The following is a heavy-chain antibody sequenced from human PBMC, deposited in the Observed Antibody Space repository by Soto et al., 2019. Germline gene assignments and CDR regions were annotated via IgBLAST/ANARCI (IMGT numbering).Heavy chain of an antibody. J-gene: IGHJ4*02. V-gene: IGHV4-31*03. CDR3: ARGRSSSWYFDY. CDR2: IYYSGST. D-gene: IGHD6-13*01. Sequence: QVQLQESGPGLVKPSQTLSLTCTVSGGSISSGGYYWSWIRQHPGKGLEWIGYIYYSGSTYYNPSLKSRVTISVDTSKNQFSLKLSSVTAAATAVYYCARGRSSSWYFDYWGQGTLVTVSS. CDR1: GGSISSGGYY.